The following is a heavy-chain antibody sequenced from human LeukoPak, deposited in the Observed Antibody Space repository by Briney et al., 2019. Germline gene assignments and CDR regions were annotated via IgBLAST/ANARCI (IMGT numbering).Heavy chain of an antibody. CDR3: ARTEGLGDYYYYMDV. CDR1: GYTFTSYG. D-gene: IGHD3-3*01. CDR2: ISAYNGNT. J-gene: IGHJ6*03. V-gene: IGHV1-18*01. Sequence: ASVKVSCKASGYTFTSYGISWVRRAPGQGLEWTGWISAYNGNTNYAQKLQGRVTMTTDTSTSTAYMELRSLRSDDTAVYYCARTEGLGDYYYYMDVWGKGTTVTISS.